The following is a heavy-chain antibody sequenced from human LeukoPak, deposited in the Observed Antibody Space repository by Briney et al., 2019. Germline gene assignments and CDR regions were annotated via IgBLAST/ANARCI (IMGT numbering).Heavy chain of an antibody. D-gene: IGHD2-2*02. CDR1: GGTFSSYT. Sequence: ASVKVSCKASGGTFSSYTISWVRQAPGQGLEWMGRIIPILGIANYAQKFQGRVTITADKSTSTAYMELSRLRSEDTAVYYCARDLAVVPAGIRLVYEGVFDYWGQGTLVTVSS. J-gene: IGHJ4*02. CDR2: IIPILGIA. V-gene: IGHV1-69*04. CDR3: ARDLAVVPAGIRLVYEGVFDY.